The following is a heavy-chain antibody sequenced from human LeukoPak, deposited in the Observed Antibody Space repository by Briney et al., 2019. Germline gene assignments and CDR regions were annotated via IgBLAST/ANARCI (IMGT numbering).Heavy chain of an antibody. V-gene: IGHV3-30*03. CDR2: ISYDGSNK. Sequence: GGSLRLSCGASGFTFSSYAMSWVRQTPGKGLEWVAVISYDGSNKYYADSVKGRFTISRDNSKNTLYLQMNSLRAEDTAVYYCAAFRQGDYDYWGQGTLVTVSS. D-gene: IGHD4-17*01. CDR3: AAFRQGDYDY. J-gene: IGHJ4*02. CDR1: GFTFSSYA.